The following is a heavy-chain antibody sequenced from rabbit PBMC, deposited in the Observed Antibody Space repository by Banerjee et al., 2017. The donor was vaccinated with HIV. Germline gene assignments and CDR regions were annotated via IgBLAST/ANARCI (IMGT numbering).Heavy chain of an antibody. D-gene: IGHD1-1*01. V-gene: IGHV1S47*01. CDR2: IYTGDGST. CDR3: ARGVYGGSSGYAFNL. J-gene: IGHJ4*01. CDR1: GFSFSNSYY. Sequence: QEQLVESGGGLVQPEGSLTLTCTASGFSFSNSYYMCWVRQAPGKGLEWIACIYTGDGSTYYASWAKGRFTITRSTSLNTVTLQLNSLTAADTATCFCARGVYGGSSGYAFNLWGQGTLVTVS.